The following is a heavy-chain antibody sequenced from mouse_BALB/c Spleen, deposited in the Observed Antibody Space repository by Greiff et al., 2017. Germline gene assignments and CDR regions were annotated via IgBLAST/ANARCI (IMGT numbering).Heavy chain of an antibody. CDR3: ARSTMMTTDPFFAY. D-gene: IGHD2-4*01. CDR2: IYPGNVNT. Sequence: QVHVKQSGPELVKPGASVRISCKASGYTFTSYYIHWVKQRPGQGLEWIGWIYPGNVNTKYNEKFKGKATLTADKSSSTAYMQLSSLTSEDSAVYFCARSTMMTTDPFFAYWGQGTLVTVSA. J-gene: IGHJ3*01. V-gene: IGHV1S56*01. CDR1: GYTFTSYY.